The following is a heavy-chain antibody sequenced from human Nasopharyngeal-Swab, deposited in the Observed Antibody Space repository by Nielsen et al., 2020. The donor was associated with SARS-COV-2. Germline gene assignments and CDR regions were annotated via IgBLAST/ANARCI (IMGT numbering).Heavy chain of an antibody. CDR2: ISWNSGSI. D-gene: IGHD3-3*01. Sequence: SMKISCAASGFTFDDYAMHWVRHAPGKGLEWVSGISWNSGSIGYADSVKGRFTISRDNAKNSLYLQMTSLRAEDTAVYYCARVDRITIFGVAPWAHWYFDLWGRGTLVTVSS. CDR3: ARVDRITIFGVAPWAHWYFDL. J-gene: IGHJ2*01. V-gene: IGHV3-9*01. CDR1: GFTFDDYA.